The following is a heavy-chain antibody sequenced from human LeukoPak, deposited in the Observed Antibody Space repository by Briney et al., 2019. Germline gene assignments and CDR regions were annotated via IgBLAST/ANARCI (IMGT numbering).Heavy chain of an antibody. CDR2: ISAYNGNT. D-gene: IGHD3-22*01. Sequence: ASVKVSCKASGYTFTSYGISWVRQAPGQGLEWMGWISAYNGNTNYAQKLQGRVTMTTDTSTNTAYMELRSLISDDTAVYYCARSKGDTNYYESSGSSHTGYFDYWGQGTLVTVSS. J-gene: IGHJ4*02. CDR3: ARSKGDTNYYESSGSSHTGYFDY. CDR1: GYTFTSYG. V-gene: IGHV1-18*01.